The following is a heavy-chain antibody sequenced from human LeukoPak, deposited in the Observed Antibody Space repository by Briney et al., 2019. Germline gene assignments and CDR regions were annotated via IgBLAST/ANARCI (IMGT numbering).Heavy chain of an antibody. CDR1: GFTFSSYW. CDR2: VSTNGDVT. Sequence: PGGSLRLSCAASGFTFSSYWMSWVRQAPGMGLEWVSVVSTNGDVTFYADSVKGRFTITRDNSKNTLFLQMNSLRAEDTAVYYCAKLSLSGRSQSADYWGQGTLVTVSS. CDR3: AKLSLSGRSQSADY. J-gene: IGHJ4*02. V-gene: IGHV3-23*01. D-gene: IGHD3-10*01.